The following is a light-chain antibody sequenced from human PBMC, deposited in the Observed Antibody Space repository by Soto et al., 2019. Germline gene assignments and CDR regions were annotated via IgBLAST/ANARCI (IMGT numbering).Light chain of an antibody. Sequence: DIKMKQSPSTLSAKVGDRVTITCRASQSISTWLAWYQQEPGKAPKLLIHKASSLQSGVPSRFSGSGSGTDFTLTTSSLHPDDFATYYCQQYNSYSPPFGQGT. J-gene: IGKJ1*01. CDR2: KAS. CDR3: QQYNSYSPP. CDR1: QSISTW. V-gene: IGKV1-5*03.